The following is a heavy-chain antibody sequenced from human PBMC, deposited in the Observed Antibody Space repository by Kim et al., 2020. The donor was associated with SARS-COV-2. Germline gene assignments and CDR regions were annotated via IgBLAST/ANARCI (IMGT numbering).Heavy chain of an antibody. J-gene: IGHJ4*02. D-gene: IGHD5-12*01. CDR1: GFTFSSYW. V-gene: IGHV3-74*01. CDR3: ARGPYSGYEFDY. CDR2: INSDGSST. Sequence: GGSLRLSCAASGFTFSSYWMHWVRQAPGKGLVWVSRINSDGSSTSYADSVKGRFTISRDNAKNTLYLQMNSLRAEDTAVYYCARGPYSGYEFDYWGQGTLVTVSS.